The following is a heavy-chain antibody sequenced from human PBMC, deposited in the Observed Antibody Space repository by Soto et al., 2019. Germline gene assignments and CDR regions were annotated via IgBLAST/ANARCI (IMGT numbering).Heavy chain of an antibody. Sequence: GGSLRLSCAASGFTFDDYAMHWVRQAPGKGLEWVSGISWNSGSIGYADSVKGRFTISRDNAKNSLYLQMISLRAEDTSLYYCAKDAIDYDIFIFGYMDVWGKGTTVTVSS. V-gene: IGHV3-9*01. J-gene: IGHJ6*03. CDR3: AKDAIDYDIFIFGYMDV. CDR1: GFTFDDYA. D-gene: IGHD3-9*01. CDR2: ISWNSGSI.